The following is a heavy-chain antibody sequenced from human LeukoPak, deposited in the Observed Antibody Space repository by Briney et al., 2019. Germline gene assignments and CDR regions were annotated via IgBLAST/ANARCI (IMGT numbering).Heavy chain of an antibody. CDR1: GFTFSSYS. Sequence: GGSLRLSCAASGFTFSSYSMNWVRQAPGKGLEWVSSISSSSSYIYYADSVKGRFTISRDNAKNSLYLQMNSLRAEDTAVYYCAKEWFEGSSWYYFDYWGQGTLITVSS. D-gene: IGHD6-13*01. V-gene: IGHV3-21*01. J-gene: IGHJ4*02. CDR2: ISSSSSYI. CDR3: AKEWFEGSSWYYFDY.